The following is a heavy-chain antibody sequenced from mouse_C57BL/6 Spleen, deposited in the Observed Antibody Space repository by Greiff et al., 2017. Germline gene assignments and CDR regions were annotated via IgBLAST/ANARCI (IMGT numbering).Heavy chain of an antibody. J-gene: IGHJ4*01. Sequence: KESCKASGYTFTSYWMHWVKQRPGRGLEWIGRIDPNSGGTKYNEKFKSKATLTVDKPSSTAYMQLSSLTSEDSAVYYCARDGYQSSYYAMDYWGQGTSVTVSS. V-gene: IGHV1-72*01. CDR1: GYTFTSYW. CDR3: ARDGYQSSYYAMDY. CDR2: IDPNSGGT. D-gene: IGHD2-3*01.